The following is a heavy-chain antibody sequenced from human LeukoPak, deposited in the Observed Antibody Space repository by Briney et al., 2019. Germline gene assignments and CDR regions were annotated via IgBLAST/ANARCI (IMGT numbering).Heavy chain of an antibody. CDR3: ARAMVRGVVDP. V-gene: IGHV1-46*01. Sequence: GASAKVSCKASGYTFTGYYMHWVRQAPGQGLEWMGIINPSGGSTSYAQKFQGRVTMTRDMSTSTVYMELSSLRSEDTAVYYCARAMVRGVVDPWGQGTLVTVSS. CDR2: INPSGGST. J-gene: IGHJ5*02. D-gene: IGHD3-10*01. CDR1: GYTFTGYY.